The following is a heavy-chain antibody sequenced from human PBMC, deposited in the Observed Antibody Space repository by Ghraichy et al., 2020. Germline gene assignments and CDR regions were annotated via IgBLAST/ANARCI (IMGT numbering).Heavy chain of an antibody. CDR2: INGDGTLI. V-gene: IGHV3-74*01. D-gene: IGHD1-1*01. CDR1: GSTFSPYW. Sequence: GGSLRLSCAASGSTFSPYWMHWVRQVPGKGLVWVSRINGDGTLIHYADSVKGRVTISRANAKKTLYLQMNSLRVEDTGIYYCAKEGDWNLDSWGQGTLVTISS. CDR3: AKEGDWNLDS. J-gene: IGHJ5*01.